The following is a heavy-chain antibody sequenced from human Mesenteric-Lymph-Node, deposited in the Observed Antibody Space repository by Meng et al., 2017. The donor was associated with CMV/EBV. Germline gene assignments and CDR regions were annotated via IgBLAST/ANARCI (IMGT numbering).Heavy chain of an antibody. CDR3: AREKFLEWIIGFDP. CDR2: INPKSGGA. D-gene: IGHD3-3*01. CDR1: GSAFSGYH. V-gene: IGHV1-2*02. Sequence: SGSAFSGYHMHWVRQVSGQGLEWMGWINPKSGGANLAQKFQGRVTMTRDTSINTAYMELRRLRSDDTAVYYCAREKFLEWIIGFDPWGQGTLVTVSS. J-gene: IGHJ5*02.